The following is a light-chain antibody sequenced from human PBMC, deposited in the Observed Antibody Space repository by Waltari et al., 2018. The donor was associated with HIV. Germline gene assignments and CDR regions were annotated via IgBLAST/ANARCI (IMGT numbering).Light chain of an antibody. Sequence: DIEMTPSPDSLTVYLGYIATIHFKSSMSVLWSFNNKNYLAWDQQKPGQPPRLLIYWASTRESGVPDRVSGSGSGTDFTLTISSLQAEDVAVYYCQQFYDTPLTFGGGTKVDI. CDR1: MSVLWSFNNKNY. CDR3: QQFYDTPLT. CDR2: WAS. J-gene: IGKJ4*01. V-gene: IGKV4-1*01.